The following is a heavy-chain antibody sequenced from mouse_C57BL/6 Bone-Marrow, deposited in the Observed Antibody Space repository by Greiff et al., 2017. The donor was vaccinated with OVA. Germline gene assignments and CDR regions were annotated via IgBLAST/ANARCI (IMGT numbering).Heavy chain of an antibody. D-gene: IGHD1-1*01. CDR2: IYPRSGNT. Sequence: QVQLQQSGAELARPGASVKLSCKASGYTFTSYGISWVKQRTGQGLEWIGEIYPRSGNTYYNEKFKGKATLTADKSSSTAYMELRSLTSGGSAVYFCARKGYYYGRIYRDAINYWGQGTSVTVSS. V-gene: IGHV1-81*01. CDR1: GYTFTSYG. CDR3: ARKGYYYGRIYRDAINY. J-gene: IGHJ4*01.